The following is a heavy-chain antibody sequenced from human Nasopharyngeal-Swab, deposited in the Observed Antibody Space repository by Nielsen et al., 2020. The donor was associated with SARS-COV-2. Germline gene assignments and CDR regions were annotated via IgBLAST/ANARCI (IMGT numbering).Heavy chain of an antibody. CDR3: ATGPAVVPAAIGPLFDYYYYYGMDV. Sequence: ASVKVSCKVSGYTPTELSMHWVRQAPGKGLEWMGGFDPEDGDTIYAQKFQGRVTMTEDTSTDTAYMELSSLRSEDTAVYYCATGPAVVPAAIGPLFDYYYYYGMDVWGQGTTVTVSS. D-gene: IGHD2-2*01. V-gene: IGHV1-24*01. CDR1: GYTPTELS. J-gene: IGHJ6*02. CDR2: FDPEDGDT.